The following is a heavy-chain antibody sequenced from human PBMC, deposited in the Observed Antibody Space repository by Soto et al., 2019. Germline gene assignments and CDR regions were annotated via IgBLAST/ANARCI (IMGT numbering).Heavy chain of an antibody. D-gene: IGHD5-18*01. CDR2: IYHTWST. Sequence: QVQLQESGPGLAKPSETLSLTCTVSGGSINTYYWSWIRQPPGKGLEWIGYIYHTWSTNYNPSLKRRATISIDTSKNHFSQKFSSGTSADTAVFYCARVGRGYSYGRDAFDIWGQGTMVTVSS. V-gene: IGHV4-59*01. CDR1: GGSINTYY. J-gene: IGHJ3*02. CDR3: ARVGRGYSYGRDAFDI.